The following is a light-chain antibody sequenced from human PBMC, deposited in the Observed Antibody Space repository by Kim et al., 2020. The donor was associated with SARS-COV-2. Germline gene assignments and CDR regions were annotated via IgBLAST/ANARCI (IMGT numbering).Light chain of an antibody. CDR2: DVN. J-gene: IGLJ2*01. CDR1: SSDVGGYNY. Sequence: QSALTQPASVSGSPGQSITIPCAGTSSDVGGYNYVSWYQKRPGEAPRLMIYDVNQRPSGVSNRFSGSKSGNTASLTISGLQAEDEADYYCSSFTSSRAYVVFGGGTKLTVL. V-gene: IGLV2-14*01. CDR3: SSFTSSRAYVV.